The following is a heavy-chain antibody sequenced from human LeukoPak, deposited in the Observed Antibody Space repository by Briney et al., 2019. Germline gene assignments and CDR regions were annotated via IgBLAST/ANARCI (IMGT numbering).Heavy chain of an antibody. V-gene: IGHV1-2*02. CDR1: GYTFTGYY. J-gene: IGHJ4*02. CDR3: AREDY. Sequence: ASVKVSCKASGYTFTGYYVHWVRQAPGQGLEWMGWIHPNSGDTVSSQKFQGRVTMTRDTSISTAYMELSTLRSDDTAVYYCAREDYWGQGTLVTVSS. CDR2: IHPNSGDT.